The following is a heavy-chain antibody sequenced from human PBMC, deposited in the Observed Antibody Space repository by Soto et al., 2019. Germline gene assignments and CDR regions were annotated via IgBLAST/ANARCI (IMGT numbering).Heavy chain of an antibody. Sequence: SETLSLTCTFSGGSINSFYWSWIRQSPGKGLEWIGNVYYSGSTNYNPSLKSRVTISLDTSKNQFSLKVSSITAADTAVYYCARGLGSHYFYKDVWAKGTTVTVSS. J-gene: IGHJ6*03. CDR2: VYYSGST. CDR1: GGSINSFY. V-gene: IGHV4-59*08. CDR3: ARGLGSHYFYKDV.